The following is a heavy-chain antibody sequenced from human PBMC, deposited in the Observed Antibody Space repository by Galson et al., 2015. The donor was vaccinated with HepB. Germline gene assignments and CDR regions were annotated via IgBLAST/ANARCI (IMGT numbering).Heavy chain of an antibody. Sequence: SLRLSCAASGFSFSSYTMNWVRQAPGKGLEWISAITMTSSDIHYADSVKGRFTVSRDNAKKSLYLQMNSLRAEDTALYYCARGSVEIRDFDCWGQGTLVTVSS. J-gene: IGHJ4*02. D-gene: IGHD3-3*01. CDR3: ARGSVEIRDFDC. V-gene: IGHV3-21*01. CDR2: ITMTSSDI. CDR1: GFSFSSYT.